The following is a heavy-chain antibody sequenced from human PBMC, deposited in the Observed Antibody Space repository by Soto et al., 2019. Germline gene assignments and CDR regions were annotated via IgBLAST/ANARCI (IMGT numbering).Heavy chain of an antibody. CDR2: IGEDGNEK. J-gene: IGHJ3*02. CDR3: ARIPRIRFPAAFDI. CDR1: GFTFSSHW. Sequence: GGSLRLSCAASGFTFSSHWLTWVRQAPGKGLEWVANIGEDGNEKYYVASVKGRFTISRDNAKNSLHLQMDSLRAEDTAVYYCARIPRIRFPAAFDIWGLGTMVTVS. V-gene: IGHV3-7*01. D-gene: IGHD3-3*01.